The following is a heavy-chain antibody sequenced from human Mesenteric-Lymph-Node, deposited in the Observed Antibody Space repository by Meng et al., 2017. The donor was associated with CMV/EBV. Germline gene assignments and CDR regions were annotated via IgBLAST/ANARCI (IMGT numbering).Heavy chain of an antibody. CDR1: GFTFSSYSMN. D-gene: IGHD5-18*01. J-gene: IGHJ4*02. Sequence: ESLKISCAASGFTFSSYSMNWVLQPPGKGLEWIGTIYYSGRTYYNPSLKSRVATSIDTSKNQFSLELTSVTAADTAIYYCARHRGLATALYFDYWGQGTLVTVSS. CDR3: ARHRGLATALYFDY. V-gene: IGHV4-39*01. CDR2: IYYSGRT.